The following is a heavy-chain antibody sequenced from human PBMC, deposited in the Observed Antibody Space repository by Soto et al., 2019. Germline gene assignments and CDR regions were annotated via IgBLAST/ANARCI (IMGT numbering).Heavy chain of an antibody. CDR2: IRSKANSYAT. CDR3: TRPDLYCSGGSCYWGDAFDI. D-gene: IGHD2-15*01. V-gene: IGHV3-73*01. CDR1: GFTFSGSA. Sequence: PGGSLRLSCAASGFTFSGSAMHWVRQASGKGLEWVGRIRSKANSYATAYAASVKGRFTISRDDSKNTAYLQMNSLKTEDTAVYYCTRPDLYCSGGSCYWGDAFDIWGQGTMVTVS. J-gene: IGHJ3*02.